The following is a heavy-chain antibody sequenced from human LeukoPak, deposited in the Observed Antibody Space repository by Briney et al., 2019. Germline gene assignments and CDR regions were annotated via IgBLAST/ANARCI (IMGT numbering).Heavy chain of an antibody. Sequence: PGGSLRLSCAASGFSFSNAWMSWVRQAPGKGLEWVSAISGSGGSTYYADSVKGRFTISRDNSKNTLYLQMNSLRAEDTAVYYCAKGTTDVDYWGQGTLVTVSS. CDR1: GFSFSNAW. CDR2: ISGSGGST. J-gene: IGHJ4*02. D-gene: IGHD4-17*01. V-gene: IGHV3-23*01. CDR3: AKGTTDVDY.